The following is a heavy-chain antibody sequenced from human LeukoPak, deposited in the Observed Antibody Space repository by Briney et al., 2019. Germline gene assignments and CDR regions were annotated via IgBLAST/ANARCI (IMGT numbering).Heavy chain of an antibody. J-gene: IGHJ6*03. Sequence: PGTSLRLSCTASGFTFSGYAVHWVRQAPGKGLQWVAAISYDGYNKYYADSLKGRFTISRENSKNTLWLHMNSLRAEDTVMYYCARGGMYDSYYFFYMDVWGKGTTVTVSS. V-gene: IGHV3-30*07. CDR2: ISYDGYNK. CDR3: ARGGMYDSYYFFYMDV. CDR1: GFTFSGYA. D-gene: IGHD3-22*01.